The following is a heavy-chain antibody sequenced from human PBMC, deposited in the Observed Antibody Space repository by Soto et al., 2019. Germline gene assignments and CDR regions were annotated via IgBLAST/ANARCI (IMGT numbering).Heavy chain of an antibody. D-gene: IGHD3-3*01. V-gene: IGHV1-3*01. Sequence: QVQLVQSGAEVKKPGASVKVSCKASGYTFTSYAMHWVRQAPGQRLEWMGWINAGNGNTKYSQKFQGRVTITSDTSASTAYMELSSLRSEDTAVYYCARASLWSGYFYWGQGTLVTVSS. CDR2: INAGNGNT. J-gene: IGHJ4*02. CDR1: GYTFTSYA. CDR3: ARASLWSGYFY.